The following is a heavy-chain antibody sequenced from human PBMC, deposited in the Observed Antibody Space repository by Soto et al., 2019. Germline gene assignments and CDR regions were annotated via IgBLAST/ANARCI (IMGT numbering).Heavy chain of an antibody. Sequence: ASVKVSCKASGYTFNSFDINWVRQATGQGPEWMGRMSPNSGDTDFVERFQGRVSRTRDTSISTAYMELHSLTSDDTAIYYCARVARYRLPKKGDYHYSYMDVWSKGTTVTVAS. CDR3: ARVARYRLPKKGDYHYSYMDV. J-gene: IGHJ6*03. D-gene: IGHD2-2*01. CDR2: MSPNSGDT. V-gene: IGHV1-8*01. CDR1: GYTFNSFD.